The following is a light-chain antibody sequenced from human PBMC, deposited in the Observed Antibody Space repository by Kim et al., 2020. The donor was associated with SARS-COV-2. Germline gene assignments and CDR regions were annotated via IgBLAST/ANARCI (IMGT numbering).Light chain of an antibody. V-gene: IGKV1-17*01. J-gene: IGKJ4*01. CDR1: EGIDKD. CDR3: LQHNSYPIT. Sequence: ASVGDRVTITCRASEGIDKDLAWYQQKPGSAPKRLIYDASTLQSGVPSRFSGSGSWTEFTLTISSMQPEDFATYYCLQHNSYPITFGGGTKVDIK. CDR2: DAS.